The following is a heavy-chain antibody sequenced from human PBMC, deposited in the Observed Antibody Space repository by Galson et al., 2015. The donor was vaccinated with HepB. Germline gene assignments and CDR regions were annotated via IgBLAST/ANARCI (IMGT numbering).Heavy chain of an antibody. Sequence: SLRLSCAASGFTFSSYAMSWVRQAPGKGLEWVSAISGSGGSTYYADSVKGRFTISRDNSKNTLYLQMNSLRAEDTAVYYCAKDLYPDSSSSGIPDYYYGMDVWGQGTTVTVSS. J-gene: IGHJ6*02. CDR1: GFTFSSYA. CDR3: AKDLYPDSSSSGIPDYYYGMDV. V-gene: IGHV3-23*01. CDR2: ISGSGGST. D-gene: IGHD6-6*01.